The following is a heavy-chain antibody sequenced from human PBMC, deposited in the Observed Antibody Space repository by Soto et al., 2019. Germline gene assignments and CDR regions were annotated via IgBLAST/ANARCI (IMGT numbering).Heavy chain of an antibody. V-gene: IGHV3-11*01. Sequence: GGSLRLSCAASGFTFSDYYMSWIRQAPGKGLEWVSYISSSGSTIYYADSVKGRFTISRDNAKNSLYLQMNSLRAEDTAVYYCARPFTSRLGDYDPYYFDYWGQGTLVTVSS. D-gene: IGHD4-17*01. CDR1: GFTFSDYY. J-gene: IGHJ4*02. CDR3: ARPFTSRLGDYDPYYFDY. CDR2: ISSSGSTI.